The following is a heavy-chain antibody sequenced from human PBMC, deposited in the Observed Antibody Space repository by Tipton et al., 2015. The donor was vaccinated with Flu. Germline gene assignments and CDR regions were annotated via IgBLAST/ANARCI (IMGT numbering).Heavy chain of an antibody. CDR2: ISYSGST. Sequence: TLSLTCTVSGGSISGFFWNWIRQPPGRGLEWIGYISYSGSTNYNPSLKSRVTISKDTSKNQFSLRLSSVTAADTAMYFCARISLGYYMDVWGKGTTVTVSS. D-gene: IGHD2/OR15-2a*01. CDR3: ARISLGYYMDV. V-gene: IGHV4-59*08. CDR1: GGSISGFF. J-gene: IGHJ6*03.